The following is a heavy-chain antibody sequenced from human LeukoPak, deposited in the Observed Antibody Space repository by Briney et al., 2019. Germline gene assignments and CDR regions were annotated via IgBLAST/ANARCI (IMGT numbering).Heavy chain of an antibody. V-gene: IGHV3-21*05. D-gene: IGHD1-14*01. CDR1: EFTFSLYA. CDR2: INDVSADI. J-gene: IGHJ4*02. CDR3: ARDTYQPGRIDS. Sequence: GGSLRLSCAASEFTFSLYAMNWVRQAPGKGLEWISYINDVSADIHYADSVKGRFTISRDNANNTLYLQMSSLRAEDTAVYYCARDTYQPGRIDSWGRGTLVIVSS.